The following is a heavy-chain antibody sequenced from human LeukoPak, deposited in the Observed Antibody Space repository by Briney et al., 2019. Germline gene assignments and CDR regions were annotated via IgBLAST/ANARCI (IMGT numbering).Heavy chain of an antibody. CDR1: GFTFSSYG. V-gene: IGHV3-33*06. Sequence: GRFLRLSCAASGFTFSSYGMHWVRQAPGKGLEWVAVIWYDGSNKYYADSVKGRFTISRDNSKNTLYLQMNSLRAEDTAVYYCAKDYYDFWSGDPGAFDIWGQGTMVTVSS. CDR3: AKDYYDFWSGDPGAFDI. CDR2: IWYDGSNK. D-gene: IGHD3-3*01. J-gene: IGHJ3*02.